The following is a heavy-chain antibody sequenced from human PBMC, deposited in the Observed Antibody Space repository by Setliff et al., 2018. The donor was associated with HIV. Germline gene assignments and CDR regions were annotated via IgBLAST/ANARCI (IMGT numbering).Heavy chain of an antibody. CDR3: AKGVAGLQYYYYYLDV. J-gene: IGHJ6*03. CDR2: ITHSGST. D-gene: IGHD6-19*01. CDR1: GGSFSGYY. V-gene: IGHV4-34*01. Sequence: ASETMSLTCAVYGGSFSGYYWTWTRQPPGKGLEWIGEITHSGSTNYTPSLETRVTISVDKSKNQFSLKLSSVTAADTAVYYCAKGVAGLQYYYYYLDVWGKGTTVTVSS.